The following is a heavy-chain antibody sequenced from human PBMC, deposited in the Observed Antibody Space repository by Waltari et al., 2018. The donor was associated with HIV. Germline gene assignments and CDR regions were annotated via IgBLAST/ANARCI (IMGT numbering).Heavy chain of an antibody. J-gene: IGHJ4*02. CDR3: TSEEDYGSGSHFDY. V-gene: IGHV3-15*01. Sequence: EVQLVESGGDLLKPGGCIRLSCAASGFTVNRGGMSWVRQAPGKGLEWVGRIKTKGDGGATDYAAAVKGRFTISRDDSKNTVYLQMNSLKIEDTAVYYCTSEEDYGSGSHFDYWGQGTLVTVSS. D-gene: IGHD3-10*01. CDR2: IKTKGDGGAT. CDR1: GFTVNRGG.